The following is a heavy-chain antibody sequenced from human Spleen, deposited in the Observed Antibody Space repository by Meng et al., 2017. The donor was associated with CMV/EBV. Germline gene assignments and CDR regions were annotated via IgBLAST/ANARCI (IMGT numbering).Heavy chain of an antibody. D-gene: IGHD3-3*01. J-gene: IGHJ4*02. CDR2: INPNSGGT. V-gene: IGHV1-2*02. Sequence: ASVKVSCKASGYTFTDYYMHWVRQAPGQGLEWMGWINPNSGGTKSAQKFQGRFTMTRDTSISTAYMELSRLRSDDTAVYYCARRGTDFWSGYSFDYWGQGTLVTVSS. CDR3: ARRGTDFWSGYSFDY. CDR1: GYTFTDYY.